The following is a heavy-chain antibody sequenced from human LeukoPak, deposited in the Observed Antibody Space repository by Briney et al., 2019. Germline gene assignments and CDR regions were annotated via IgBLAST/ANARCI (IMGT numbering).Heavy chain of an antibody. D-gene: IGHD4-17*01. CDR1: GYSFTSYW. CDR2: IYPGDSDT. V-gene: IGHV5-51*01. Sequence: GESLQISCKGSGYSFTSYWIGWVRQLPGKGLEWMGIIYPGDSDTRYSPSFQGQVTISADTSISTAYLQWSSLKASDTAMYYCAGAGYGDYVDAFDIWGQGTMGTVSA. J-gene: IGHJ3*02. CDR3: AGAGYGDYVDAFDI.